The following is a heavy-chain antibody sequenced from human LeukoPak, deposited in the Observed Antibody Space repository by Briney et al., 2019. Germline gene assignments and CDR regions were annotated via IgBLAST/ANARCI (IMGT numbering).Heavy chain of an antibody. CDR3: AKSLDTAMVF. J-gene: IGHJ4*02. CDR2: ISYVGSNK. V-gene: IGHV3-30*18. Sequence: GGSLRLSCAASGFTFSSYGMHWVRRAPGKGLEWVAVISYVGSNKYYADSVKGRFTISRDNSKNTLYLQMNSLRAEDTAVYYCAKSLDTAMVFWGQGTLVTVSS. CDR1: GFTFSSYG. D-gene: IGHD5-18*01.